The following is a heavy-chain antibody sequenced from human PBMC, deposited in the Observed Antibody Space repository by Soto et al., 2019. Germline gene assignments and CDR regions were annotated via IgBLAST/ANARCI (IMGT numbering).Heavy chain of an antibody. Sequence: SETLSLTCSVSGGSINNRTYYWGWIRQPPGKGLEWIGSISYSGRTYDNPSLKSRATISSDTSNNQFSLKLSSVTAADTAVYYCARQQYYDGRGLFDYWGQGTLVTVS. CDR3: ARQQYYDGRGLFDY. CDR1: GGSINNRTYY. V-gene: IGHV4-39*01. CDR2: ISYSGRT. D-gene: IGHD3-16*01. J-gene: IGHJ4*02.